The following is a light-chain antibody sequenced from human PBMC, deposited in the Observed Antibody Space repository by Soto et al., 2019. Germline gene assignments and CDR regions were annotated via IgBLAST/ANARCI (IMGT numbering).Light chain of an antibody. J-gene: IGKJ2*01. CDR3: QQYGNSPGT. CDR1: QSVTRTY. V-gene: IGKV3-20*01. Sequence: EIVLTQSPGTLSLSPGERATLSCRASQSVTRTYLAWYQQKPGQAPRLLIYGASNRATGVPDRFSGSGSEKDFTLTINRVEPEDFAVYYCQQYGNSPGTFGQGTKLEIK. CDR2: GAS.